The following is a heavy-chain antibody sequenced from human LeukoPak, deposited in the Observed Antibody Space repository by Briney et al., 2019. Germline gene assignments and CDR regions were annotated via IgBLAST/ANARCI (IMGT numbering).Heavy chain of an antibody. CDR2: ISYDGSNK. D-gene: IGHD4-17*01. J-gene: IGHJ4*02. CDR3: AKAWSAVTTGYFDY. Sequence: GRSLRLSCAASGFTFSSYGMHWVRQAPGKGLEWVAVISYDGSNKYYADSVKGRFTISRDNSKNTLYLQMNSLRAEDTAVYYCAKAWSAVTTGYFDYWGQGTLVTVSS. V-gene: IGHV3-30*18. CDR1: GFTFSSYG.